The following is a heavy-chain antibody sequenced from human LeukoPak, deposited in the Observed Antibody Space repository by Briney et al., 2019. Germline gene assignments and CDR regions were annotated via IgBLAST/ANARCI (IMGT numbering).Heavy chain of an antibody. CDR2: ICYSGST. D-gene: IGHD2-21*02. J-gene: IGHJ4*02. CDR1: GGSISSSSYY. V-gene: IGHV4-39*01. CDR3: ASTIVVVTAEYYFDY. Sequence: PSETLSLTCTVSGGSISSSSYYWGWIRQPPGKGLEWIGSICYSGSTYYNPSLKSRVTISVDTSRNQFSLKLSSVTAADTAVYYCASTIVVVTAEYYFDYWGQGTLVTVSS.